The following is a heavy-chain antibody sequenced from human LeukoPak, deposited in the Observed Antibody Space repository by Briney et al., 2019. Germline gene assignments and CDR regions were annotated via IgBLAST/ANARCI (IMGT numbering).Heavy chain of an antibody. D-gene: IGHD2-15*01. V-gene: IGHV4-4*07. CDR2: IYTSGST. J-gene: IGHJ4*02. Sequence: SETLSLTCTVSGGSISSYYWSWIRQPAGKGLEWIGRIYTSGSTNYNPSLKSRVTMSVDTSKNQFSLKLSSVTAADTAVYYCAREAMYCSGGSCYPNIDYWGQGTLVTVSS. CDR3: AREAMYCSGGSCYPNIDY. CDR1: GGSISSYY.